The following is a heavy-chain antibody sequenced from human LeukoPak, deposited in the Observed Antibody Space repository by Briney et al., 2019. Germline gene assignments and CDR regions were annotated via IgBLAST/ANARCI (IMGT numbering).Heavy chain of an antibody. Sequence: GSLRLSCAASGFTFSSYSMNWVRQAPGKGLEWVSSISSSSSYIYYADSVKGRFTISRDNAKNSLYLQMNSLRAEDTAVYYCASHAVAGTVYYYYYGMDVWGQGTTVTVSS. J-gene: IGHJ6*02. CDR2: ISSSSSYI. D-gene: IGHD6-19*01. CDR3: ASHAVAGTVYYYYYGMDV. V-gene: IGHV3-21*01. CDR1: GFTFSSYS.